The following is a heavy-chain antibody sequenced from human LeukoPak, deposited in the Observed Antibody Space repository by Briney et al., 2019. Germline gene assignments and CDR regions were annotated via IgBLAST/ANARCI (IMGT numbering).Heavy chain of an antibody. Sequence: GGSLRLSCAASGFTFSSYSMNWVRQAPGKGLEWVSSISSSSSYIYYADSVKGRFTISKDNAKNSLYLQMNSLRAEDTAVYYCARDADYYDSSGYYFDYWGQGTLVTVSS. CDR2: ISSSSSYI. J-gene: IGHJ4*02. CDR1: GFTFSSYS. CDR3: ARDADYYDSSGYYFDY. V-gene: IGHV3-21*01. D-gene: IGHD3-22*01.